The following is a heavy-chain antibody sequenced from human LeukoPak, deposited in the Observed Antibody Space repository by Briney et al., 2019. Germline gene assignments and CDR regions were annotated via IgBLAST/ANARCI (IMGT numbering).Heavy chain of an antibody. D-gene: IGHD3/OR15-3a*01. Sequence: ASVKVSCKASGYTFTSYYIHWTRQAPGQGLEWMGIINPSGGSTSYAQKFQGRVTMTRDTSTSTVYMELSSLRSEDTAVFYCARGQPGTGFDYWGQGTLVTVSS. V-gene: IGHV1-46*01. CDR2: INPSGGST. CDR3: ARGQPGTGFDY. CDR1: GYTFTSYY. J-gene: IGHJ4*02.